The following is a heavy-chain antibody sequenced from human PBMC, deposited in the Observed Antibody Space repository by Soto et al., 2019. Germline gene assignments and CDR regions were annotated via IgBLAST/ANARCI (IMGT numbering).Heavy chain of an antibody. CDR3: ARQVRGYCSSTSCPNYYYYMDV. D-gene: IGHD2-2*01. J-gene: IGHJ6*03. V-gene: IGHV4-59*08. Sequence: SETLSLTCTVSDGSISSYYWSWIRQPPGKGLEWIGYIYYSGSTNYNPSLKSRVTISVDTSKNQFSLKLSSVTAADTAVYYCARQVRGYCSSTSCPNYYYYMDVWGKGTTVTVSS. CDR1: DGSISSYY. CDR2: IYYSGST.